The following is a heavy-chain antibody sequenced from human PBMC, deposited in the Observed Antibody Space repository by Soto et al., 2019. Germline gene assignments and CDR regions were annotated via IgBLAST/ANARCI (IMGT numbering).Heavy chain of an antibody. CDR3: ARALDTAMASKDNWFDP. CDR2: ISYDENNR. D-gene: IGHD5-18*01. Sequence: QVQLVESGGGVVQPGRSLRLSCAASGFTFRSYAMHWVRQAPGKGLEWVAAISYDENNRYYTDYVKGRFTISGDNSKNTRDLQVNSLRAEDTAVYYCARALDTAMASKDNWFDPWGQGTLVTVSS. J-gene: IGHJ5*02. V-gene: IGHV3-30-3*01. CDR1: GFTFRSYA.